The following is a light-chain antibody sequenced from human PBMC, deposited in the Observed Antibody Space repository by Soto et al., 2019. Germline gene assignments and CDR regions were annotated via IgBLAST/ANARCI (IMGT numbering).Light chain of an antibody. Sequence: QSALTQPPSASGSPGQSVTISCTGTKNDIGVYDFVSWYQHHPGKAPRLIIYEVVQRPSGVPDRFSGSKSGNTASLTVSGLQAADEAPYFCKSYAGSNTYVFGSGTKVTVL. CDR1: KNDIGVYDF. CDR2: EVV. J-gene: IGLJ1*01. CDR3: KSYAGSNTYV. V-gene: IGLV2-8*01.